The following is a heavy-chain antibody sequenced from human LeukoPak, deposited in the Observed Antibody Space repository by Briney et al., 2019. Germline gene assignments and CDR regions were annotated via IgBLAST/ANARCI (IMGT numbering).Heavy chain of an antibody. Sequence: SETQSLTCSVSGASISGYYWSWLRQPPGKGLEWFGHIYYSGSTTYNPSLKSRVTISVDSSKNQFSLRLSSVTAADTAVYYCARCLSRCNNGFDIWGQGTMVTVSS. J-gene: IGHJ3*02. V-gene: IGHV4-59*01. CDR1: GASISGYY. CDR2: IYYSGST. CDR3: ARCLSRCNNGFDI. D-gene: IGHD2/OR15-2a*01.